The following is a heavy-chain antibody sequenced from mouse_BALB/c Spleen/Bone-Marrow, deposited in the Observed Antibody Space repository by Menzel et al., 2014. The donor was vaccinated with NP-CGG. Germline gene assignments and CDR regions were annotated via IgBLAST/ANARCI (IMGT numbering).Heavy chain of an antibody. CDR2: IYPGDGDT. D-gene: IGHD4-1*02. J-gene: IGHJ4*01. V-gene: IGHV1-82*01. CDR3: ARPLNWDPYAMDY. Sequence: QVQLQQSGPELVKPGASVKISCKASGYAFSSSWMNWVKQRPGQGLEWIGRIYPGDGDTKYNGKFKGKATLTADKSSSTACMQLSNLASVDSAVYFCARPLNWDPYAMDYWGQGTSVTVSS. CDR1: GYAFSSSW.